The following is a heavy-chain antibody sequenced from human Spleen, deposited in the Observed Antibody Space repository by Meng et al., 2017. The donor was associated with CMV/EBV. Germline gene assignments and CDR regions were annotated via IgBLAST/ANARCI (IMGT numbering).Heavy chain of an antibody. J-gene: IGHJ4*02. D-gene: IGHD1-26*01. CDR3: ARVPLGSYTFDY. V-gene: IGHV1-2*02. CDR1: GYIFTDYY. CDR2: INPNSGGT. Sequence: ASVKVSCKASGYIFTDYYMHWVRQAPGQGLEWMGWINPNSGGTNYAQKFQGRVTMTRDTSISTAYMELSRLRSDDTAVYYCARVPLGSYTFDYWGQGTLVTVSS.